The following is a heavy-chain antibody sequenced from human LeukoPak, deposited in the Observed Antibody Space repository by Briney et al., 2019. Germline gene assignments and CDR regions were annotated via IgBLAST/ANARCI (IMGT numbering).Heavy chain of an antibody. CDR3: ARRMVRGVITSPFDY. CDR1: GDSFSSYW. D-gene: IGHD3-10*01. Sequence: GESLKISCKGSGDSFSSYWVDWVREMPGKGLEWMVIIYPGDSDTRYSPSFEGQVTISADKSISTAYLQWSSLKASDTAMYYCARRMVRGVITSPFDYWGQGTLVTVSS. V-gene: IGHV5-51*01. J-gene: IGHJ4*02. CDR2: IYPGDSDT.